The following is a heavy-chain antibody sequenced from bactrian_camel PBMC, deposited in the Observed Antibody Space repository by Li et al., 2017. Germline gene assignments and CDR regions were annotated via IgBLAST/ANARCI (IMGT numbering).Heavy chain of an antibody. D-gene: IGHD6*01. V-gene: IGHV3S53*01. CDR1: GAISSTDF. Sequence: VQLVESGGGSVQAGGSLRLSCAASGAISSTDFMAWFRQTPGKRREGVASILPNTGRTYYADSVKGRFTISKDIAKNSVYLEMNSLKPEDTAVYYCAADFPQVAGGVWCRNSDFPYMGQGTQVTVS. J-gene: IGHJ4*01. CDR2: ILPNTGRT.